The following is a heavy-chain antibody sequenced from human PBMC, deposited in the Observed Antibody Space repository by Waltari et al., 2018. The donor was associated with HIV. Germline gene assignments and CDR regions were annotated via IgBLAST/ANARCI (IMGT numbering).Heavy chain of an antibody. D-gene: IGHD2-8*01. J-gene: IGHJ1*01. CDR1: GFTFDDYA. Sequence: EVQLVESGGGLVQPGRSLRLSCAASGFTFDDYAMHWVRQAPGNGLGWVSGVNWNSDSIGDSDSVQGRFTSSRENAKNSLYLQMNSLRLEDTAFYYCAKDGRDGVYVEHWGQGTLVTVSS. V-gene: IGHV3-9*01. CDR2: VNWNSDSI. CDR3: AKDGRDGVYVEH.